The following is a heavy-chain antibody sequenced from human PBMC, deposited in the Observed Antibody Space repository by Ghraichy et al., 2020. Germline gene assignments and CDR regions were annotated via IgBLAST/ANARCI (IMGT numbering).Heavy chain of an antibody. CDR2: IYYSGST. CDR3: ARHLGIAARGWFDP. V-gene: IGHV4-39*01. Sequence: SETLSLTCTVSGGSISSSSYYWGWIRQPPGKGLEGIGSIYYSGSTYYNPSLKSRVTISVDTSKNQFSLKLSSVTAADTAVYYCARHLGIAARGWFDPWGQGTLVTVSS. D-gene: IGHD6-6*01. CDR1: GGSISSSSYY. J-gene: IGHJ5*02.